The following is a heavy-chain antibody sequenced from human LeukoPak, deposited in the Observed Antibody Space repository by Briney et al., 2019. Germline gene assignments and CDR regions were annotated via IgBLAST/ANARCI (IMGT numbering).Heavy chain of an antibody. CDR1: GGSFSGYY. Sequence: SETLSLTCAVYGGSFSGYYWSWIRQPPGKGLEWIGYIYYSGSTNYNPSLKSRVTISVDTSKNQFSLKLSSVTAADTAVYYCARAQTQYGSGSYFPDYWGQGTLVTVSS. J-gene: IGHJ4*02. CDR3: ARAQTQYGSGSYFPDY. D-gene: IGHD3-10*01. CDR2: IYYSGST. V-gene: IGHV4-59*01.